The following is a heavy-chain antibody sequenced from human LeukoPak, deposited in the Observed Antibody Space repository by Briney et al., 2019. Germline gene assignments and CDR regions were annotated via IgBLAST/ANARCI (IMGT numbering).Heavy chain of an antibody. Sequence: GRSLRLSRAASGFTFSPYAMSWVSQASGKGLEWVSTLGGGGVDTYYADSVKGRFTISRDNSKNTLYLQMNSLRAEDTAVYYCAKDRGQIYYNYYMDVWGKGTTVTVSS. CDR1: GFTFSPYA. CDR3: AKDRGQIYYNYYMDV. J-gene: IGHJ6*03. D-gene: IGHD3-10*01. V-gene: IGHV3-23*01. CDR2: LGGGGVDT.